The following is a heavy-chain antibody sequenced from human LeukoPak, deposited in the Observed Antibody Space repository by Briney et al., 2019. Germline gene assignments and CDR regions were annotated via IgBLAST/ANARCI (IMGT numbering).Heavy chain of an antibody. CDR2: INPNSGGT. D-gene: IGHD4-17*01. Sequence: VKVSCKASGYTFTGYYMHRVRQAPGQGLEWMGWINPNSGGTNYAQKFQGRVTMTRDTSISTAYMELSRLRSDDTAVYYCARDIHGDYAGMDVWGQGTTVTVSS. CDR3: ARDIHGDYAGMDV. J-gene: IGHJ6*02. V-gene: IGHV1-2*02. CDR1: GYTFTGYY.